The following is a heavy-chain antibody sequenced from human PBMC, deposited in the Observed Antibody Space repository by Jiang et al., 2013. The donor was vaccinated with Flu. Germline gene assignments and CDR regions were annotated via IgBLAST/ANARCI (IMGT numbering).Heavy chain of an antibody. CDR1: GFTFSHYG. V-gene: IGHV3-30*18. Sequence: VQLVESGGGVVQPGRSLRLSCAASGFTFSHYGMHWVRQAPGKGLEWVALISYDGSNKYYADSVKGRFTISRDNSKNMLYLQMNSQRTEDTAVYYCSKDRFSFGSGTYHYGMDVWGQGTTVTVS. CDR3: SKDRFSFGSGTYHYGMDV. J-gene: IGHJ6*02. CDR2: ISYDGSNK. D-gene: IGHD3-10*01.